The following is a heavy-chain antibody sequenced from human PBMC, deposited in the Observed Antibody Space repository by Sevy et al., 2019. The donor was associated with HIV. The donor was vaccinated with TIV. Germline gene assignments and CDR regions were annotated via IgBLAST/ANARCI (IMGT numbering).Heavy chain of an antibody. CDR1: GFTFTSYT. Sequence: GGSLRLSCAASGFTFTSYTMNWVRQARGKGLEWVVYIGRNSENIHYAASVKGRLTISRDNAKNSLYLQMNSLRAEDTAVYYCVRDDRWAFDYWGQGTLVTVS. V-gene: IGHV3-48*01. CDR3: VRDDRWAFDY. J-gene: IGHJ4*02. CDR2: IGRNSENI.